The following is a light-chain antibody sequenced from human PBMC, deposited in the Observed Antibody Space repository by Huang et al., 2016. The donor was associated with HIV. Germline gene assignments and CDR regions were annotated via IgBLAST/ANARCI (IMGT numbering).Light chain of an antibody. J-gene: IGKJ4*01. CDR3: QQYGSSQLT. Sequence: EIVLTQSPGTLSLSPGERATLSCRASQSVSSNYLAWYQQKPGQAPRLLIYDTSSRATGIPDRFGGSGSGTDFTLTISRLEPEDFTVYYCQQYGSSQLTFGGGTKVEIK. V-gene: IGKV3-20*01. CDR2: DTS. CDR1: QSVSSNY.